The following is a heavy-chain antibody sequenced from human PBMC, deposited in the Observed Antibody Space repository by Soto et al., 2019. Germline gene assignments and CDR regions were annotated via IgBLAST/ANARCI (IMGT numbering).Heavy chain of an antibody. Sequence: PGGSLRLSCAGSGFTFSSYGMHWVRQAPGKGLEWVAVISYDGSDKYYGDSVKGRFTISRDDSKNTLYLQMNSLRVEDTAIYYCAKTAGYDYVWGSSGLDTWGQGT. V-gene: IGHV3-30*18. CDR3: AKTAGYDYVWGSSGLDT. J-gene: IGHJ5*02. CDR1: GFTFSSYG. D-gene: IGHD3-16*01. CDR2: ISYDGSDK.